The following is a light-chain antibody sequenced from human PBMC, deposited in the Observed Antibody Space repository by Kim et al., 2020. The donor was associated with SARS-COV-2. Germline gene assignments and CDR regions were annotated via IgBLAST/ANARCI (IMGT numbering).Light chain of an antibody. J-gene: IGKJ4*01. CDR2: AAS. CDR3: QKYNSAPLT. Sequence: ASVGDSVTITCRASQGISNYLALYQQKPGKVPKLLIYAASALQSGVPSRFSGSGSGTDFTLTICSLQPEDVATYYFQKYNSAPLTFGGGTKVDIK. V-gene: IGKV1-27*01. CDR1: QGISNY.